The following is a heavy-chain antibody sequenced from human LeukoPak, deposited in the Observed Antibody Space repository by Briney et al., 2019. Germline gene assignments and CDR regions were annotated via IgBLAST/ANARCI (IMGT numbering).Heavy chain of an antibody. CDR2: IYYSGST. V-gene: IGHV4-59*01. CDR3: ASDYYDSSGYYYGYNY. Sequence: SETLSLTCTVSGGSISSYYWSWIRQPPGKGLEWIGYIYYSGSTNYNPSLKSRVTISVDTSKNQFSLKLSSVTAADAAVYYCASDYYDSSGYYYGYNYWGQGTLVTVSS. CDR1: GGSISSYY. D-gene: IGHD3-22*01. J-gene: IGHJ4*02.